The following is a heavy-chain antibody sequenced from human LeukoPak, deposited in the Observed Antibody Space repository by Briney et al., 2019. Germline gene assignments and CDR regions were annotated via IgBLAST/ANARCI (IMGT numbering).Heavy chain of an antibody. V-gene: IGHV4-39*07. D-gene: IGHD3-9*01. CDR1: GGSISSSSYY. CDR3: ARTRRYDILTGYSTGWFDP. CDR2: IYHSGST. J-gene: IGHJ5*02. Sequence: SETLSLTCTVSGGSISSSSYYWGWIRQPPGKGLEWIGSIYHSGSTNYNPSLKSRVTISVDKSKNQFSLKLSSVTAADTAVYYCARTRRYDILTGYSTGWFDPWGQGTLVTVSS.